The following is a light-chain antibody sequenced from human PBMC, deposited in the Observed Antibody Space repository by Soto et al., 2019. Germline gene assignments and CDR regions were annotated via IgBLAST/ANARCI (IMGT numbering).Light chain of an antibody. CDR2: GAS. Sequence: EIVLTQSPGTLSLSPGERATLSCRASQSVSSSYLAWYQQKPGQAPRLLIYGASSRATGIPGRFSGSGSGTDFTLTISRLEPEDFAVYSCQQYGSSPYTFGHGTKLEIK. CDR1: QSVSSSY. J-gene: IGKJ2*01. V-gene: IGKV3-20*01. CDR3: QQYGSSPYT.